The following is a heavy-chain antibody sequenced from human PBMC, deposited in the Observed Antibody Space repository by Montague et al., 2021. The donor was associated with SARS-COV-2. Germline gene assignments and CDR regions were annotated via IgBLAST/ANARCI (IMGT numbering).Heavy chain of an antibody. J-gene: IGHJ4*02. V-gene: IGHV4-39*01. Sequence: SETLSLTCTVSGGSISSSSYYWGWIRQPPGKGLEWIGSIYYSGTTYYNPFLKSRVTISVDTSKNQFSLKLSSVTAADTAVYYCARHVRSPMVRGPDFDYWGQGTLVTVSS. CDR2: IYYSGTT. CDR1: GGSISSSSYY. D-gene: IGHD3-10*01. CDR3: ARHVRSPMVRGPDFDY.